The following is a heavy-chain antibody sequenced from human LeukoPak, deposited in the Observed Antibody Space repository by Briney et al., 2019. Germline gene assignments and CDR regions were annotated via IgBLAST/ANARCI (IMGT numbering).Heavy chain of an antibody. Sequence: PGGSLRLSRAASGLTFSQYCWNWVRQAPGKGLEWLAYIGHGGETTFYADSVRGRFTISRDDARNSLSLQMNSLRDEDTAIYYCARDFYERLDIWGQGIMVTVSS. CDR1: GLTFSQYC. V-gene: IGHV3-48*02. CDR2: IGHGGETT. D-gene: IGHD2/OR15-2a*01. CDR3: ARDFYERLDI. J-gene: IGHJ3*02.